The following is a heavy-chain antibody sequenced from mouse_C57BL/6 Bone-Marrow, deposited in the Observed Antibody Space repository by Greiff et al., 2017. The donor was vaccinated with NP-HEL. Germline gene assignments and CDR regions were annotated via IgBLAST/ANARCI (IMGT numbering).Heavy chain of an antibody. CDR3: ARQGDYDYAMDY. V-gene: IGHV5-6*01. CDR2: ISSGGSYT. Sequence: EVKVVESGGDLVKPGGSLKLSCAASGFTFSSYGMSWVRQTPDKRLAWVATISSGGSYTYYPDSVKGRFTISRDNAKNTRYLQMSSLKSEDTAMYYCARQGDYDYAMDYWGQGTSVTVSS. CDR1: GFTFSSYG. D-gene: IGHD2-4*01. J-gene: IGHJ4*01.